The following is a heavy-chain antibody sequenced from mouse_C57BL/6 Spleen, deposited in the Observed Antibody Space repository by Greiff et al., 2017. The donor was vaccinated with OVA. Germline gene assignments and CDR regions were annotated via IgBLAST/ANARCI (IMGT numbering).Heavy chain of an antibody. Sequence: QVQLKESGPGLVAPSQSLSITCTVSGFSLTSYAISWVRQPPGKGLEWLGVIWTGGGTNYNSALKSRLSISKDNSKSQVFLKMNSLQTDDTARYYCARNYLITTVVAYYYAMDYWGQGTSVTVSS. CDR1: GFSLTSYA. J-gene: IGHJ4*01. CDR2: IWTGGGT. V-gene: IGHV2-9-1*01. CDR3: ARNYLITTVVAYYYAMDY. D-gene: IGHD1-1*01.